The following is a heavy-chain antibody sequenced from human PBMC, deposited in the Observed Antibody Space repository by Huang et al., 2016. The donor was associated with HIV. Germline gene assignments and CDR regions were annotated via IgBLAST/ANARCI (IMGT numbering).Heavy chain of an antibody. CDR2: INPRGNS. J-gene: IGHJ4*02. CDR1: GGSFSGYY. CDR3: ARRYNSRRDY. D-gene: IGHD3-22*01. Sequence: QVQLEQWGAGLLKASETLSLTCAVYGGSFSGYYWTWLRPAPGKGLGWVGEINPRGNSKYNPSVKSRVNMAVDTSKSQFSLYLTSLSAADTGTYFCARRYNSRRDYWGRGTLVTVHS. V-gene: IGHV4-34*02.